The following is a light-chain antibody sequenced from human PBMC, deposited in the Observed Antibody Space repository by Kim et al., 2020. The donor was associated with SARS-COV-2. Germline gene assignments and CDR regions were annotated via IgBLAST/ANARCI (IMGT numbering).Light chain of an antibody. J-gene: IGKJ1*01. CDR1: QSVSSSY. Sequence: LSPGERAALSCRASQSVSSSYLAWYQQKPGQAPRLLIYGASSRATGIPDRFSGSGSGTDFTLTISRLEPEDFAVYYCQQYGSSQTFGQGTKVDIK. CDR3: QQYGSSQT. CDR2: GAS. V-gene: IGKV3-20*01.